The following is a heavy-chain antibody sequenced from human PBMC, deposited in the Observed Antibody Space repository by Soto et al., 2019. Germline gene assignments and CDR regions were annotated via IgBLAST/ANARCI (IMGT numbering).Heavy chain of an antibody. V-gene: IGHV1-2*04. CDR2: INPNSGGT. Sequence: QVQLVQSGAEVKKPGASVKVSCKASGYTFTGYYMHWVRQAPGQGLEWMGWINPNSGGTNYAQKFQGWVTMTRDTSISTAYMELSRLRSDDTAVYYCARGEGILGYIVATIGRRGYYYYGIDVWGQGTTVTVSS. J-gene: IGHJ6*02. CDR1: GYTFTGYY. D-gene: IGHD5-12*01. CDR3: ARGEGILGYIVATIGRRGYYYYGIDV.